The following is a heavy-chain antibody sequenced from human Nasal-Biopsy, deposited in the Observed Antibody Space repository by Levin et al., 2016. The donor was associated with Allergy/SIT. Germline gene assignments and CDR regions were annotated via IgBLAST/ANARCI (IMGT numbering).Heavy chain of an antibody. CDR3: ARLRSYGGPISYWYYYGFDV. D-gene: IGHD3-16*01. J-gene: IGHJ6*02. V-gene: IGHV4-31*03. CDR1: GGSTRSGDFQ. Sequence: SETLSLTCTVSGGSTRSGDFQWSWIRQHPLQGLEWIGFIFFSGSTFYNPSLESRAYISIDTSKDRFSLRLGSATAADSAVYYCARLRSYGGPISYWYYYGFDVWGPGTTVTVSS. CDR2: IFFSGST.